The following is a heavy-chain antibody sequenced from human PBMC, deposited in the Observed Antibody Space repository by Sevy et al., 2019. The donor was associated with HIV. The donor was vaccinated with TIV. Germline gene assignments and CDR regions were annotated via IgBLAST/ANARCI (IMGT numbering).Heavy chain of an antibody. CDR3: ARDPGIAVAGEYYFDY. J-gene: IGHJ4*02. CDR1: GDSISSYY. Sequence: SQTLSLTCTVSGDSISSYYWSWIRQPPGKGLEWIGYIYYSGSTNYNPSLKSRVTISVDTSKNQFSLKLTSVTAADTAVYYCARDPGIAVAGEYYFDYWGQGTLVTVSS. CDR2: IYYSGST. D-gene: IGHD6-19*01. V-gene: IGHV4-59*13.